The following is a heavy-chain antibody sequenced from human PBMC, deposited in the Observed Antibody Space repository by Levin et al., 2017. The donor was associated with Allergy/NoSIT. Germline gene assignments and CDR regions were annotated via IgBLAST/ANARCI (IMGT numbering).Heavy chain of an antibody. CDR3: ARDLSLNYYDCRGYYACEY. CDR2: ISSDGNYI. CDR1: GFTFSTCS. D-gene: IGHD3-22*01. Sequence: GGSLRLSCVASGFTFSTCSMNWVRQAPGKGLEWVASISSDGNYIHYADSLKGRFTVSRDNAKNSVYLHMGSLRAEDTAVYYCARDLSLNYYDCRGYYACEYRGQGTLVTVSS. J-gene: IGHJ4*02. V-gene: IGHV3-21*01.